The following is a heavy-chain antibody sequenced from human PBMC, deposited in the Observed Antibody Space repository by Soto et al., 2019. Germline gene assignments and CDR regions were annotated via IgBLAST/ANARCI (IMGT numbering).Heavy chain of an antibody. CDR1: GFTFSSYG. CDR2: ISYDGSNK. V-gene: IGHV3-30*18. Sequence: GGSLRLSCAASGFTFSSYGMHWVRQAPGKGLEWVAVISYDGSNKYYADSVKGRFTISRDNSKNTLYLQMNSPRAEDTAVYYCAKERYGDYASDYWGQGTLVTVSS. J-gene: IGHJ4*02. CDR3: AKERYGDYASDY. D-gene: IGHD4-17*01.